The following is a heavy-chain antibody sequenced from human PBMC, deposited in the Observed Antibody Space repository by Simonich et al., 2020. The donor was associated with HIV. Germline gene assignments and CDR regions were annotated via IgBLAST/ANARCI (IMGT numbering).Heavy chain of an antibody. Sequence: QVQLQQWGAGLLKPSETLSLTCAVYGGSFSGYYWIWIRQPPGKGLEGIGENNHSGSPNYHPSRMRRVHISVDTSKNQFSLKLSSVTAADTAVYYCARLTAGGLGEYFQHWGQGTLVTVSS. V-gene: IGHV4-34*01. CDR3: ARLTAGGLGEYFQH. J-gene: IGHJ1*01. CDR1: GGSFSGYY. D-gene: IGHD6-13*01. CDR2: NNHSGSP.